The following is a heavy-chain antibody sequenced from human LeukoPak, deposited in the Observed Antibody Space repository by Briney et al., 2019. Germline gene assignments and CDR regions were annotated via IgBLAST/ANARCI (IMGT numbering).Heavy chain of an antibody. CDR2: IYYNGNT. Sequence: SETLSLTCTVSGGSITSNSWSWIRRPPGKGLEWIGYIYYNGNTNYNPSLKSRVTISVDTSKSQFSLNLSSVTAADTAVYCCARGLNYFDYWGQGTLVSVSS. CDR3: ARGLNYFDY. V-gene: IGHV4-59*01. CDR1: GGSITSNS. J-gene: IGHJ4*02.